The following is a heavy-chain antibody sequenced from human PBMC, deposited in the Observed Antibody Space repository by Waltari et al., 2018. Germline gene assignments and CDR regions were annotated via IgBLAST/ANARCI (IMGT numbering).Heavy chain of an antibody. CDR3: ARGSEGSYCSGGTCYSYYYMDV. CDR1: GGSISNYY. D-gene: IGHD2-15*01. J-gene: IGHJ6*03. Sequence: QVQLQESGPGLVKPAETLSLTCTVSGGSISNYYCSWIRQPPGKGLAWIGYISYSGSTTYTPSLKSRVTITVDTSKKQFSLKLNFVTAADTAVYYCARGSEGSYCSGGTCYSYYYMDVWSKGTTVTVSS. CDR2: ISYSGST. V-gene: IGHV4-59*01.